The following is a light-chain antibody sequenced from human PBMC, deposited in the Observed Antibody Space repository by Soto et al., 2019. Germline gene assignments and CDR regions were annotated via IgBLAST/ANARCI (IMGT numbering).Light chain of an antibody. CDR2: RNN. CDR3: AAWDAGVSGPA. V-gene: IGLV1-47*01. Sequence: QSVLTQPPSASGTPGQRVTISGSGSSSNIGSKYVYWYQQLPGTAPKLLMYRNNQRPSGVPDRFSGSKSGTSASLAISGLRSEDEADYYCAAWDAGVSGPAFGGGTKLTVL. J-gene: IGLJ2*01. CDR1: SSNIGSKY.